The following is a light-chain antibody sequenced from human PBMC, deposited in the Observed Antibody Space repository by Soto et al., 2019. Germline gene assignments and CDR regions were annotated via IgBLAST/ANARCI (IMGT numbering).Light chain of an antibody. CDR2: GAS. CDR3: QQFGSLPWT. J-gene: IGKJ1*01. Sequence: EIVLTQSPGTLSLSPGERATLSCRASQSVSSSYFAWYQQKPGQAPRLLIYGASSRATGIPDRFSGSGSGTDFTLIISRLEPEDFAVYYCQQFGSLPWTFGQGTKVEIK. V-gene: IGKV3-20*01. CDR1: QSVSSSY.